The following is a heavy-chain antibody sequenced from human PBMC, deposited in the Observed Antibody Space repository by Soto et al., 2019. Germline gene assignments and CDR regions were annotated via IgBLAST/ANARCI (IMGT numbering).Heavy chain of an antibody. J-gene: IGHJ5*02. CDR2: IYYSGTT. V-gene: IGHV4-39*01. CDR3: ARHATLGATLEDWFDP. D-gene: IGHD1-26*01. Sequence: SETLSLTCTVSGGSISSSSYYWVWIRQPPGKGLEWIGSIYYSGTTYYNPSLKSRLTISVDTSRNQFSLKVTSVTAADVAVYYCARHATLGATLEDWFDPLGQGTLVTVSS. CDR1: GGSISSSSYY.